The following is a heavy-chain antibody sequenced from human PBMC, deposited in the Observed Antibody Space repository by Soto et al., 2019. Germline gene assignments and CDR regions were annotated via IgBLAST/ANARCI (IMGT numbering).Heavy chain of an antibody. J-gene: IGHJ4*02. CDR3: VTLALGKFDY. Sequence: PGGSLTLSCAASGFTFSSNSMSWVRQAPGEGLEWVSAISDGGDRIYYVDSVKGRFTISRDNSKNKLYLQMDSLRAEDTAVYYCVTLALGKFDYWGQGILVTVSS. CDR1: GFTFSSNS. V-gene: IGHV3-23*01. CDR2: ISDGGDRI. D-gene: IGHD1-26*01.